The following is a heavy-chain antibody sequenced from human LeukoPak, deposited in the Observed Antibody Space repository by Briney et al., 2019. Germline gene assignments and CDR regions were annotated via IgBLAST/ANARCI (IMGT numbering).Heavy chain of an antibody. Sequence: GGSPRLSCAASGFIFEDYTMHSVRHAPGKTLEWLSLINWHGSAYYTDSVKGRFTISRDTSKNSLFLHMDGLRSEDTALYYCVKDLSDESIGSVLHQWGQGTLVTVSS. J-gene: IGHJ4*02. D-gene: IGHD3-22*01. CDR3: VKDLSDESIGSVLHQ. CDR1: GFIFEDYT. V-gene: IGHV3-43*01. CDR2: INWHGSA.